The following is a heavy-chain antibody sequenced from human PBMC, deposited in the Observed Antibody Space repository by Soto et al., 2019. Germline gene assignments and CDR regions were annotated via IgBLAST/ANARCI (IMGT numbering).Heavy chain of an antibody. D-gene: IGHD3-10*01. CDR2: IYYSGST. Sequence: PSETLSLTCTVSGGSISSSSYYWGWIRQPPGKGLEWIGSIYYSGSTYHNPSLKSRVTISVDTSKNQFSLKLSSVTAADTAVYYCARFPPTYGSGSLIDLYYYYGMDVWGQGTTVTVSS. CDR1: GGSISSSSYY. CDR3: ARFPPTYGSGSLIDLYYYYGMDV. V-gene: IGHV4-39*07. J-gene: IGHJ6*02.